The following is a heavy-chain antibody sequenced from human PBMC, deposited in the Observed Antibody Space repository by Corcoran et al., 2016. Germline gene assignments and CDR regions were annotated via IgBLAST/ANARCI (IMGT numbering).Heavy chain of an antibody. CDR3: GRVHGSSEYGMDV. CDR2: INPNSGGT. CDR1: GYTFTGYY. D-gene: IGHD6-13*01. J-gene: IGHJ6*02. Sequence: QVQLVQSGAEVKKPGASVKVSCKASGYTFTGYYMHWVRQAPGQGLEWMGWINPNSGGTNYAQKFQGRVTMTRDTSISTAYMELSRLRSDDTAVKECGRVHGSSEYGMDVWGQGTTVTVSS. V-gene: IGHV1-2*02.